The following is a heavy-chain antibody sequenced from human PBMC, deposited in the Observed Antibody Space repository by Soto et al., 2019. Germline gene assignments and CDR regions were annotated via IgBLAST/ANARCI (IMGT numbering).Heavy chain of an antibody. J-gene: IGHJ6*03. CDR1: GGSISGYY. CDR2: IYYSGST. CDR3: ASGTQLGRYYYYYMDV. D-gene: IGHD6-6*01. Sequence: PSETLSLTGTVSGGSISGYYWSWIRQPPGKGLEWIGYIYYSGSTNYNPSLKSRVTISVDTSKNQFSPKLSSVTAADTAVYYCASGTQLGRYYYYYMDVWGKGTTVTVSS. V-gene: IGHV4-59*08.